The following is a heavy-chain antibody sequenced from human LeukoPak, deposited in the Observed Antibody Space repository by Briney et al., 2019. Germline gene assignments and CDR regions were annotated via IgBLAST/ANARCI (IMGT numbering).Heavy chain of an antibody. V-gene: IGHV1-69*05. J-gene: IGHJ3*02. Sequence: SVKVSCKASGDTFSSYAISWVRQAPGQGLEWMGRIIPIFGTANYAQKFQGRVTITTDESTSTAYMELSSLRSEDTAVYYCARHQYYYDSSGYYYGAFDIWGQGTMVTVSS. CDR3: ARHQYYYDSSGYYYGAFDI. CDR1: GDTFSSYA. CDR2: IIPIFGTA. D-gene: IGHD3-22*01.